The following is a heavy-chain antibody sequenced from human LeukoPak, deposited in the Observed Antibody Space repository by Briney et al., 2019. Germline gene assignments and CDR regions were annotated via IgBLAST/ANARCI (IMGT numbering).Heavy chain of an antibody. CDR2: IYYTGTT. V-gene: IGHV4-59*08. CDR3: AAGHPVYFNF. J-gene: IGHJ4*02. Sequence: PSETLSLTCTVSGASISSYYWSWIRQPPGQGLEWIGYIYYTGTTNYNPSLRSRVTISLDTSKNQFSLRLTSVTAADAAIYYCAAGHPVYFNFWGQGTLVIVSS. CDR1: GASISSYY.